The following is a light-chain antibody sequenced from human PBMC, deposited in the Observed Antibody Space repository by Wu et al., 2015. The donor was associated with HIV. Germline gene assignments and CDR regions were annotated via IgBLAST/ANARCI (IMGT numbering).Light chain of an antibody. CDR3: QQYQSYPYS. V-gene: IGKV1-8*01. CDR2: AAS. J-gene: IGKJ2*03. Sequence: AIWITQSPSSLSASTGDRVTITCRASQDIRSYLAWYQQRPGKAPNLLVYAASTLQSGVPSRFSGSGSGTDFTLTISYLESEDFASYYCQQYQSYPYSFGQGTKLGSN. CDR1: QDIRSY.